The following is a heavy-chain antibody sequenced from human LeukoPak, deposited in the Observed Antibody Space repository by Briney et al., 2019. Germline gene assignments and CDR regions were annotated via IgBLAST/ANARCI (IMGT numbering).Heavy chain of an antibody. J-gene: IGHJ4*02. CDR2: INPNSGGT. CDR1: GYTFTGYY. D-gene: IGHD6-19*01. CDR3: ARGPSSSGWYYFDY. Sequence: ASVKVSCEASGYTFTGYYVHWVRQAPRQGLEWMGRINPNSGGTTYAQKFQGRVTMTRDTSISTAYMEVNSLRSDDTAVYYCARGPSSSGWYYFDYWGQGTLVTVSS. V-gene: IGHV1-2*06.